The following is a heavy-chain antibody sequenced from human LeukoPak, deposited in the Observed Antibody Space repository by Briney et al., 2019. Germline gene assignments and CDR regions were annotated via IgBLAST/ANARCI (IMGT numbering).Heavy chain of an antibody. CDR3: ARAGYGSSLSRADY. V-gene: IGHV4-4*02. D-gene: IGHD6-13*01. Sequence: PSGTLSLTCAVSGGSISSSNWWSWVRQPPGKGLEWIGEIYHSGSTNYNPPLKSRVTMSLDTSKNQFSLNLSSVTAADTAVYYCARAGYGSSLSRADYWGQGTLVTVSS. CDR1: GGSISSSNW. CDR2: IYHSGST. J-gene: IGHJ4*02.